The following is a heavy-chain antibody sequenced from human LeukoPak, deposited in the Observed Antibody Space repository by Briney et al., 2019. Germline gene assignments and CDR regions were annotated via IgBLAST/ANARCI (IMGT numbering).Heavy chain of an antibody. D-gene: IGHD2-8*02. CDR2: ISDIGSI. V-gene: IGHV4-59*08. CDR3: AGHHPRNTVDF. CDR1: GGSISSYY. Sequence: PSETLSLTCTVPGGSISSYYWSWIWQPPGKGLEWIAYISDIGSINYNPSLKSRVTISLDTSKNQFSLKLSSVTAADTAVYYCAGHHPRNTVDFWGQGTLVTVSS. J-gene: IGHJ4*02.